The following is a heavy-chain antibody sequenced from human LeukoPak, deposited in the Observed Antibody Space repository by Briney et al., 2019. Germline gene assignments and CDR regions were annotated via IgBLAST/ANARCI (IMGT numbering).Heavy chain of an antibody. D-gene: IGHD3-16*01. Sequence: GRSLRLSCAASGFSFDTHGMHWVRQAPGKGLEWVAVIWYDGSKKYYADSVKGRFTISRDNSKKSLFLQMNSLRAEDTALYYCARDVFADSSGGSFDFWGQGTLVTVSS. CDR1: GFSFDTHG. J-gene: IGHJ4*02. CDR2: IWYDGSKK. CDR3: ARDVFADSSGGSFDF. V-gene: IGHV3-33*01.